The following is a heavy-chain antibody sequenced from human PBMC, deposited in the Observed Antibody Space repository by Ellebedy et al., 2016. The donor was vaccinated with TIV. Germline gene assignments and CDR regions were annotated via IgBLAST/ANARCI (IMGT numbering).Heavy chain of an antibody. J-gene: IGHJ5*02. V-gene: IGHV4-59*08. CDR3: ARHIRITMVRGVITNWFDP. CDR1: GASISTYY. CDR2: IYYSGST. Sequence: MPSETLSLTCTVSGASISTYYWSWIRQPPGKGLEWIGYIYYSGSTNYNPSLKSRVTISVDTSKNQFSLKLRSVTAADTAVYYCARHIRITMVRGVITNWFDPWGQGTLVSVSS. D-gene: IGHD3-10*01.